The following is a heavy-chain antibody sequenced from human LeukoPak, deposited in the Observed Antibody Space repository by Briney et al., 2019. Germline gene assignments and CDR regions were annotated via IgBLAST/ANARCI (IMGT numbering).Heavy chain of an antibody. D-gene: IGHD3-9*01. V-gene: IGHV3-30-3*01. Sequence: GGSLRLSCAASGFTFSNYAMSWVRQAPGKGLEWVAVISYDGSNKYYADSVKGRFTISRDNSKNTLYLQMNSLRAEDTAVYYCARAMTGPLYYYFDYWGQGTLVTVSS. CDR2: ISYDGSNK. J-gene: IGHJ4*02. CDR1: GFTFSNYA. CDR3: ARAMTGPLYYYFDY.